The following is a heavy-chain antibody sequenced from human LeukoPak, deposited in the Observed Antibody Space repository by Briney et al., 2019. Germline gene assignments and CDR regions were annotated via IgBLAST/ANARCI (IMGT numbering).Heavy chain of an antibody. V-gene: IGHV4-39*07. D-gene: IGHD1-26*01. J-gene: IGHJ3*02. Sequence: PSETLSLTCTVSGDSFSSVTDYWAWIRQPPGKGLEWIASGDYSGGTYYNPSLESRVAISADMSKNQFSLKLTSVTGADTAVYYCATFIVGATPGAFVIWGQGTMVTVSS. CDR3: ATFIVGATPGAFVI. CDR2: GDYSGGT. CDR1: GDSFSSVTDY.